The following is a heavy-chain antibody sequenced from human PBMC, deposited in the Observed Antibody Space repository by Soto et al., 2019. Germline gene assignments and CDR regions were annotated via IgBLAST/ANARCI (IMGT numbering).Heavy chain of an antibody. V-gene: IGHV1-18*01. Sequence: VQLVESGGGLVQPGGSLRLSCAASGFTFTSYGISWVRQAPGQGLEWMGWISAYNGNTNYAQKLQGRVTMTTDTSTSTAYMELRSLRSDDTAVYYCASTPNYSSSWYGWFDPWGQGTLVTVSS. J-gene: IGHJ5*02. CDR2: ISAYNGNT. D-gene: IGHD6-13*01. CDR1: GFTFTSYG. CDR3: ASTPNYSSSWYGWFDP.